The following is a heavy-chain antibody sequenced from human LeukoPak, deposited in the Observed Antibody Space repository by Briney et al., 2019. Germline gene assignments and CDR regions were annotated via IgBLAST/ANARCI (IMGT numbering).Heavy chain of an antibody. CDR1: GYTFTSYY. D-gene: IGHD6-13*01. J-gene: IGHJ4*02. CDR2: INPRGGST. V-gene: IGHV1-46*01. Sequence: ASVKVSCKSSGYTFTSYYMHWVRQAPGQGPEWMGLINPRGGSTSSAQKFQGRVTMTRDTSASTVYMELSSLRSEDTAVYYCATHFESGYSSSWSPWGYWGQGTLVTVSS. CDR3: ATHFESGYSSSWSPWGY.